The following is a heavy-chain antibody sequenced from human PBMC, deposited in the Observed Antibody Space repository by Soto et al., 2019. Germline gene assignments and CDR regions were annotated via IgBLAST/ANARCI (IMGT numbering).Heavy chain of an antibody. Sequence: QVQLQQWGAGLLKPSETLSLTCAVYGGSFSGYYWSWIRQPPGKGLEWIGEINHSGSTNYNPSLKSRVTISVDTSKIQFSLKLSSVTAADTAVYYCARGLSPVRADAFDIWGQGTMVTVSS. V-gene: IGHV4-34*01. J-gene: IGHJ3*02. CDR3: ARGLSPVRADAFDI. CDR1: GGSFSGYY. D-gene: IGHD6-6*01. CDR2: INHSGST.